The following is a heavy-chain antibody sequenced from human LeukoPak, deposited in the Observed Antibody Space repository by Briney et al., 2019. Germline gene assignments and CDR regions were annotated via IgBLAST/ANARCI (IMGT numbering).Heavy chain of an antibody. CDR2: IKQDGSEK. Sequence: GGSLRLSCVGSEFTFSTYWMSWVRQAPGKGLEWLANIKQDGSEKYYVDSVKGRFTISRDNAKNSLYLQMNSLRAEDTAVYYCARDTIAAAGTRSYYYYGMDVWGQGTTVTVSS. D-gene: IGHD6-13*01. J-gene: IGHJ6*02. CDR3: ARDTIAAAGTRSYYYYGMDV. V-gene: IGHV3-7*01. CDR1: EFTFSTYW.